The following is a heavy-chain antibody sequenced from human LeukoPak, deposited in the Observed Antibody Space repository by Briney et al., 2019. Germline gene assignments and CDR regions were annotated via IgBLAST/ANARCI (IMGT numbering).Heavy chain of an antibody. D-gene: IGHD6-25*01. V-gene: IGHV4-59*08. J-gene: IGHJ4*02. CDR1: GGSISSYY. CDR2: IYYSGST. Sequence: SETLSLTCTVSGGSISSYYWSWIRQPPGKGLEWIGYIYYSGSTNYNPSLKSRVTISVDTSKNQFSLKLSSVTAADTAVYYCARRRAAAGIIDYWGQGTLVTVSS. CDR3: ARRRAAAGIIDY.